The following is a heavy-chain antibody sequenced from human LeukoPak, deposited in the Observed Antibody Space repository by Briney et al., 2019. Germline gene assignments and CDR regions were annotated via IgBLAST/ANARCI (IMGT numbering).Heavy chain of an antibody. V-gene: IGHV3-21*01. CDR2: ITSSSYI. J-gene: IGHJ6*03. CDR3: ARDGGKDYYYYYYMDV. CDR1: GFTFSSYA. D-gene: IGHD3-16*01. Sequence: GGSLRLSCAASGFTFSSYAMSWVRQAPGKGLEWVSSITSSSYIYYADSVKGRFTISRDNAKNSLYLQMNSLRAEDTAVYYCARDGGKDYYYYYYMDVWGKGTTVTVSS.